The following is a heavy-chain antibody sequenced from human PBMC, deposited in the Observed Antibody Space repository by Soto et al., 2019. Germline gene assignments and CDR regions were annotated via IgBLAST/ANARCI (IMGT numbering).Heavy chain of an antibody. CDR3: ATSAYCGGDCPNNYGMDV. CDR1: GYTLTELS. V-gene: IGHV1-24*01. Sequence: ASAKVSCKVSGYTLTELSMHWVRQAPGKGLEWMGGFDPEDGETIYAQKFQGRVTMTEDTSTDTAYMELSSLRSEDTAVYYCATSAYCGGDCPNNYGMDVWGQGTTVTVSS. J-gene: IGHJ6*02. CDR2: FDPEDGET. D-gene: IGHD2-21*02.